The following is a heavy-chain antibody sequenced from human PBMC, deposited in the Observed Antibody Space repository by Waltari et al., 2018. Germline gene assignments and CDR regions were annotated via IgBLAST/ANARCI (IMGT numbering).Heavy chain of an antibody. V-gene: IGHV1-8*03. CDR3: ARYCSSTSCPNDAFDI. CDR2: MNPNSGNT. Sequence: QVQLVQSGAEVKKPGASVKVSCKASGYTFTSYDINWLRTATGQGLEWMGWMNPNSGNTGYAQKFQGRVTITRNTSISTAYMELSSLRSEDTAVYYCARYCSSTSCPNDAFDIWGQGTMVTVSS. CDR1: GYTFTSYD. J-gene: IGHJ3*02. D-gene: IGHD2-2*01.